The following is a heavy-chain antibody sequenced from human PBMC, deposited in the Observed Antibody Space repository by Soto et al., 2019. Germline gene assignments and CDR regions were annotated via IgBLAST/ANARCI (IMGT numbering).Heavy chain of an antibody. D-gene: IGHD3-9*01. Sequence: SETLSLTCAVSGGSISSGGYSWSWIRQPPGKGLEWIGYIYHSGSTYYNPSLKSRVTISVDRSKNQFSLKLSSVTAADTAVYYCARASLGYFALDVWGKGTTVTVSS. V-gene: IGHV4-30-2*01. J-gene: IGHJ6*03. CDR3: ARASLGYFALDV. CDR2: IYHSGST. CDR1: GGSISSGGYS.